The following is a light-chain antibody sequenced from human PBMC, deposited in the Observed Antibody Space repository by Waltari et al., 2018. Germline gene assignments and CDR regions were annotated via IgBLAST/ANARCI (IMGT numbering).Light chain of an antibody. CDR1: KLGDNY. CDR2: QDR. V-gene: IGLV3-1*01. Sequence: SYELTQPPSVSVSPGQTASITCSGDKLGDNYACWYQQKPGQSPVVVIYQDRKRPSGIPGRFSGARSGNTATLTISGTQAMDEADYYCQAWDSSTYVVFGGGTKLTVL. CDR3: QAWDSSTYVV. J-gene: IGLJ2*01.